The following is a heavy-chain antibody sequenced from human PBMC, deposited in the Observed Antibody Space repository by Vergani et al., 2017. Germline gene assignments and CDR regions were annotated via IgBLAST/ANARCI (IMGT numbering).Heavy chain of an antibody. CDR3: ARVRYGDYADY. CDR2: IYYTGST. CDR1: RGSISSGDYY. D-gene: IGHD4-17*01. J-gene: IGHJ4*02. Sequence: QVQLQESGPRLVKLSQTLSLTCTVSRGSISSGDYYWTWIRQPPGKGLEWIGYIYYTGSTYFDPSLKSRVTISVDTSKNRFSLKLSSVTAADTAVYYCARVRYGDYADYWGQGTLVTVSS. V-gene: IGHV4-30-4*08.